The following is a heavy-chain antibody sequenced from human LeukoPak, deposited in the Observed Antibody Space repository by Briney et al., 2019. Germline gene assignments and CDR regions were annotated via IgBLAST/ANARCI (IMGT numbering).Heavy chain of an antibody. D-gene: IGHD3-10*01. J-gene: IGHJ4*02. V-gene: IGHV3-21*01. CDR1: GFTFSSYS. CDR3: ARDLRGSGNEGFDY. Sequence: GGSLRLSCTASGFTFSSYSMNWVRQAPGKGLEWVSSISSSSSYIYYADSVKGRFTISRDNAKNSLYLQMNSLRAEDTAVYYCARDLRGSGNEGFDYWGQGTLVTVSS. CDR2: ISSSSSYI.